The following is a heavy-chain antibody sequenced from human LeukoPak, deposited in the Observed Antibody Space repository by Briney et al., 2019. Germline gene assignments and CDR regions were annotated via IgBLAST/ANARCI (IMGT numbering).Heavy chain of an antibody. CDR2: ISSNGGST. V-gene: IGHV3-64D*06. CDR3: VKSEVDLQLVSPFDY. Sequence: GGSLRLSCSASGFTFSSYAMHWVRQAPGKGLEYVSAISSNGGSTYYADSVKGRFTISRDNSKNTLYLQMSSLRAEDTAVYYCVKSEVDLQLVSPFDYWGQGTLVTVSS. CDR1: GFTFSSYA. J-gene: IGHJ4*02. D-gene: IGHD6-13*01.